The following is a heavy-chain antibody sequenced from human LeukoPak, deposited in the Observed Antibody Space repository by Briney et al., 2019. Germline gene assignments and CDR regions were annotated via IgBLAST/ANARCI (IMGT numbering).Heavy chain of an antibody. D-gene: IGHD1-1*01. Sequence: PGGSLRLSCAASGFTFNTYSMNWVRQAPGKGLEWVSSISSSSGYISHADSVKGRFTISRDNAKNSLYLQMNSLRAEDTAVYYCARDLQGNTTGPGGYWGQGTLVTVSS. CDR2: ISSSSGYI. J-gene: IGHJ4*02. V-gene: IGHV3-21*01. CDR3: ARDLQGNTTGPGGY. CDR1: GFTFNTYS.